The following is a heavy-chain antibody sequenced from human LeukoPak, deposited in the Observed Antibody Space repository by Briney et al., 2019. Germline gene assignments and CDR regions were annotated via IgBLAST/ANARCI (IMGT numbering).Heavy chain of an antibody. Sequence: SETLSLTCAVYGGSFSGYYWSWIRQPPGKGLEWIGEINHSGSTNYNPSLKSRVTISVDTSKNQFSLKLSSVTAADTAVYYCARGWEDIVVVSAAMGLDPWGQGTLVTVSS. J-gene: IGHJ5*02. D-gene: IGHD2-2*01. CDR3: ARGWEDIVVVSAAMGLDP. V-gene: IGHV4-34*01. CDR1: GGSFSGYY. CDR2: INHSGST.